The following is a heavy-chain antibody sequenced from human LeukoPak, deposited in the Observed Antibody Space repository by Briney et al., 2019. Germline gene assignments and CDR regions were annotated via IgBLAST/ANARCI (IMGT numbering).Heavy chain of an antibody. D-gene: IGHD2-2*01. V-gene: IGHV4-34*01. J-gene: IGHJ6*02. CDR2: INHSGST. Sequence: PSETLSLTCAVYGGSFSGYYWSWIRQPPGKGLEWIGEINHSGSTNYNPSLKSRVTISVDTSKDQFSLKLSSVTAADTAVYYCARGFRVPADYYYYGMDVWGQGNTVTVSS. CDR1: GGSFSGYY. CDR3: ARGFRVPADYYYYGMDV.